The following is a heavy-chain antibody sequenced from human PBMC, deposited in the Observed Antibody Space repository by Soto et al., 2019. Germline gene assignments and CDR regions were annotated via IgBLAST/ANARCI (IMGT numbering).Heavy chain of an antibody. D-gene: IGHD6-13*01. J-gene: IGHJ6*02. CDR2: IYHSGST. Sequence: QVQLQESGPGLVKPSGTLSLTCAVSGGSISSSHWWSWVRQPPGKGLEWIGEIYHSGSTNYNPSLKSQVTISVDKSKNHFSLKLSSVTAADTAVYYCARKAVGYSRTSYGMDVWGQGTTVTVSS. V-gene: IGHV4-4*02. CDR1: GGSISSSHW. CDR3: ARKAVGYSRTSYGMDV.